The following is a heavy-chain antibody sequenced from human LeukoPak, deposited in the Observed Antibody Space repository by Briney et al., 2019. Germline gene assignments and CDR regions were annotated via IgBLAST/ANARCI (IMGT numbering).Heavy chain of an antibody. Sequence: GGSLRLSCAASGFTFYDYAMHWVRQAPGKGLEWVSGISWNSGSIGYADSVKGRFTISRDNAKNSLYLQMNSLRAEDTALYYCAKVVTGTTLEYYYYMDVWGKGTTVTVSS. CDR3: AKVVTGTTLEYYYYMDV. V-gene: IGHV3-9*01. CDR1: GFTFYDYA. D-gene: IGHD1-1*01. CDR2: ISWNSGSI. J-gene: IGHJ6*03.